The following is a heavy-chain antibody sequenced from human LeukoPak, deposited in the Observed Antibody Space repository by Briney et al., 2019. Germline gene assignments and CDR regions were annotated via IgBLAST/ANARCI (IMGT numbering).Heavy chain of an antibody. Sequence: GGSLRLSCAASGFTFDDYAMPWVRQAPGKGLEWVSGISWNSGSIGYADSVKGRFTISRDNAKNSLYLQMNGLRVEDTALYVXXXXTSXRYWGQGXLVTVSS. CDR2: ISWNSGSI. J-gene: IGHJ4*02. CDR3: XXXTSXRY. V-gene: IGHV3-9*01. CDR1: GFTFDDYA.